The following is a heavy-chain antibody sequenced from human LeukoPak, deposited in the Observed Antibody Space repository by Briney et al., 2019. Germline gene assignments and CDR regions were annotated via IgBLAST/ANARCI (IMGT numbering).Heavy chain of an antibody. V-gene: IGHV4-59*08. Sequence: PSETLSLTCGVSGGSITNTNYWTWVRQPPGKGLEWIAYISYSGSPNYNPSLKSRVTISVDTSKNQFYLTLTSVTAADTAVYYCARHSGFIGGDYWGQGTLVTVSS. CDR3: ARHSGFIGGDY. J-gene: IGHJ4*02. D-gene: IGHD1-26*01. CDR1: GGSITNTNY. CDR2: ISYSGSP.